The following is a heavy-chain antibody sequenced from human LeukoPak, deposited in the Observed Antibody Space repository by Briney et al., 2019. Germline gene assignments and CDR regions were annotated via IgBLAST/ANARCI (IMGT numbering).Heavy chain of an antibody. CDR2: ISSSSSTI. V-gene: IGHV3-48*04. CDR1: GFTFSSRDW. Sequence: PGGSLRLSCVASGFTFSSRDWMTWVRQAPGKGLEWVSYISSSSSTIYYADSVKGRFTISRDNAKNSLYLQMNSLRAEDTAVYYCARDNEMATILGFDYWGQGTLVTVSS. CDR3: ARDNEMATILGFDY. D-gene: IGHD5-24*01. J-gene: IGHJ4*02.